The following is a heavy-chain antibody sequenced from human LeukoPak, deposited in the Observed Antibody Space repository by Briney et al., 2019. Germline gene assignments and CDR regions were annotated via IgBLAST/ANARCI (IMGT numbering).Heavy chain of an antibody. D-gene: IGHD2-21*01. CDR3: AKAPVTSCRGAYCYPFDS. CDR1: GFTVSSNY. CDR2: IYSGGST. J-gene: IGHJ4*02. Sequence: GGSLRLSCAASGFTVSSNYMSWVRQAPGKGLEWVSIIYSGGSTFYADSVKGRFTISRDNSKNTLYLQMNSLRAEDAAVYFCAKAPVTSCRGAYCYPFDSWGQGTLVTVSS. V-gene: IGHV3-53*01.